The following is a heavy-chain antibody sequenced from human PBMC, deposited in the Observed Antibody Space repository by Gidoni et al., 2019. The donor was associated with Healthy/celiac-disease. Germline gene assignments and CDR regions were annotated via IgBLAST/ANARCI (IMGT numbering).Heavy chain of an antibody. J-gene: IGHJ6*02. CDR1: GGTFSSYA. Sequence: QVQLVQSGAAVKKPGSSVKVSCKASGGTFSSYAISWVRQAPGQGLEWMGRIIPILGIANYAQKFQGRVTITADKSTSTAYMELSSLRSEDTAVYYCARSGGHSVNGMDVWGQGTTVTVSS. V-gene: IGHV1-69*04. CDR3: ARSGGHSVNGMDV. D-gene: IGHD2-15*01. CDR2: IIPILGIA.